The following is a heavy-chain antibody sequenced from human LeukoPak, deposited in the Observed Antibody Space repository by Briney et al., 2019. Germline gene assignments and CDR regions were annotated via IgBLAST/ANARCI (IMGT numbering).Heavy chain of an antibody. CDR2: INHSGST. J-gene: IGHJ4*02. D-gene: IGHD4-17*01. Sequence: GSLRLSCAASGFTFSSYSMNWVRQPPGKGLEWIGEINHSGSTNYNPSLKSRVTISVDTSKNQFSLKLSSVTAADTAVYYCARVDGDYGTIDYWGQGTLVTVSS. V-gene: IGHV4-34*01. CDR1: GFTFSSYS. CDR3: ARVDGDYGTIDY.